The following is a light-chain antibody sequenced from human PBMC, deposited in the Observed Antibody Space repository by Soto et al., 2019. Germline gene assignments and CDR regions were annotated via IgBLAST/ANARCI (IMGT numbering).Light chain of an antibody. J-gene: IGKJ1*01. CDR3: QQYNNWPGT. Sequence: EIVMTQSPATLSVSPGERATLSCRASQSFSNNLAWYQQKPGQAPRLLIYGASTRATGIPARFSGSGSGTEFTLTINSLQSEDFAVYYCQQYNNWPGTFGQGTK. CDR2: GAS. CDR1: QSFSNN. V-gene: IGKV3-15*01.